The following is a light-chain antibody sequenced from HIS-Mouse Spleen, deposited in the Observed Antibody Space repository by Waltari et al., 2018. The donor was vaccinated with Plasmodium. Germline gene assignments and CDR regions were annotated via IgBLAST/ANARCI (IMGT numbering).Light chain of an antibody. Sequence: SYELTQPPSVPVSPGQTARITCSGDALPKKYAYWYQQKSGQAPVLVIYEDSKRPPGIPERVSGSSSGTMATLTISGAQVEDEADYYCYSTDSSGNHRVFGGGTKLTVL. CDR2: EDS. J-gene: IGLJ3*02. CDR1: ALPKKY. V-gene: IGLV3-10*01. CDR3: YSTDSSGNHRV.